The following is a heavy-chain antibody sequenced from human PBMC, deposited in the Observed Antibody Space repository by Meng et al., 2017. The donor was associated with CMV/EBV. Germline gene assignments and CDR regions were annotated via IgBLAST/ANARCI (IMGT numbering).Heavy chain of an antibody. V-gene: IGHV4-39*07. J-gene: IGHJ6*04. CDR3: ARDPGRVYYYYGMDV. CDR1: GGSISSSSYY. Sequence: SETLSLTCTVSGGSISSSSYYWGWIRQPPGKGLEWIGSIYYSGSTYYNPSLKSRVTISVDTSKNQFSLKLSSVTAADTAVYYCARDPGRVYYYYGMDVWGKGTTVTVSS. D-gene: IGHD3-10*01. CDR2: IYYSGST.